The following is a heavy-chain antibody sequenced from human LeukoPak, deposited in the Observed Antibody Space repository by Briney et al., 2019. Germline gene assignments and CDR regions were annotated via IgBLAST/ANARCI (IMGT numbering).Heavy chain of an antibody. CDR1: GFTFNSYA. J-gene: IGHJ4*02. D-gene: IGHD2-15*01. CDR2: ISGSGAST. V-gene: IGHV3-23*01. Sequence: GGSLRLSCEASGFTFNSYAMKWVRQAPGKGLEWVSTISGSGASTYYADSVKGRFTISRDNSQNTVYLQMNSLRAEDTAVYYCAKAPVTSCRGAFCYPFDYWGQGTLVTVSS. CDR3: AKAPVTSCRGAFCYPFDY.